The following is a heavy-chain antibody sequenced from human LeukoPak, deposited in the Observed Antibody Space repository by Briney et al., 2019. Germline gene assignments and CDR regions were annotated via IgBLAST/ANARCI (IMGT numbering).Heavy chain of an antibody. V-gene: IGHV3-23*01. CDR3: AKDLRRTMVRGPQYYFDY. D-gene: IGHD3-10*01. CDR2: ISGSGGST. Sequence: SGGSLRLSCAASGFTFSSYAMSWVRQAPGKGLEWVSAISGSGGSTYYADSVKGRFTISRDNSKNTLYLQMNSLRAEDTAVYYCAKDLRRTMVRGPQYYFDYWGQGTLVTVSS. J-gene: IGHJ4*02. CDR1: GFTFSSYA.